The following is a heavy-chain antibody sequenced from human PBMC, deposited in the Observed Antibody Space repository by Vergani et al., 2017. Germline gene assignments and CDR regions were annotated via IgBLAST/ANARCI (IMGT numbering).Heavy chain of an antibody. J-gene: IGHJ3*02. V-gene: IGHV3-23*04. CDR2: ISGSGGST. D-gene: IGHD6-13*01. CDR3: AKAFSELGSSWYVAFDI. Sequence: EVQLVESGGGLVQPGGSLRLSCAASGFTFSSYDMHWVRQATGKGLEWVSAISGSGGSTYYADSVKGRFTISRDNSKNTLYLQMNSLRAEDTAVYYCAKAFSELGSSWYVAFDIWGQGTMVTVSS. CDR1: GFTFSSYD.